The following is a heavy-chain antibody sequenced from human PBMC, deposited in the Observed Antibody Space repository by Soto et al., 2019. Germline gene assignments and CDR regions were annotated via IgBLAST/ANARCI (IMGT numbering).Heavy chain of an antibody. CDR1: GFTVGTKF. Sequence: SLRLSCAASGFTVGTKFMSWVRQAPGKGLEWVSVIYSGGSTFYADSVRGRFTISRDNSKNTVNLQMNSLRAEDTAVYYCARDPWAADYWGQGTLVTVSS. V-gene: IGHV3-66*01. J-gene: IGHJ4*02. CDR2: IYSGGST. CDR3: ARDPWAADY. D-gene: IGHD3-16*01.